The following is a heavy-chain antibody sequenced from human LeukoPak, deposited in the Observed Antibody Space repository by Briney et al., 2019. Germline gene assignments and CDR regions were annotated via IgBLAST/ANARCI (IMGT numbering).Heavy chain of an antibody. CDR2: IYYSGNT. CDR3: ARGGENYYYYMDV. Sequence: SETLSLTCTVSGGSISRYYWIWIRQPPGKGLEWIGYIYYSGNTNYNPSLKSRVTISVDTSKNQFSLKLSSVTAAGTAVYYCARGGENYYYYMDVWGKGTTVTVSS. J-gene: IGHJ6*03. CDR1: GGSISRYY. V-gene: IGHV4-59*01.